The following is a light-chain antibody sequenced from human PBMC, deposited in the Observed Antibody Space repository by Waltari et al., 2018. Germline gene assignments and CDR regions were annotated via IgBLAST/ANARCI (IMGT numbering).Light chain of an antibody. Sequence: QSVVTQPPSVSATPGQKVTISCSGSTSNIGNEYVSWYQQLPGTAPKLLVYDNYKRPSGSPDRFSGSKSGTSATLGITGVQTGDEAHYYCGAWDSSLSAYVFGTGTEVTVL. CDR1: TSNIGNEY. J-gene: IGLJ1*01. CDR2: DNY. V-gene: IGLV1-51*01. CDR3: GAWDSSLSAYV.